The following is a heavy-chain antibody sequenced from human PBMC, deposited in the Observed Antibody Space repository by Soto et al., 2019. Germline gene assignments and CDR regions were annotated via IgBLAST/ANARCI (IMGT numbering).Heavy chain of an antibody. CDR3: AKTMARLGGYDMNWLAP. CDR2: INSDGRTI. V-gene: IGHV3-48*03. D-gene: IGHD5-12*01. CDR1: GFTFSSYE. J-gene: IGHJ5*02. Sequence: QSGGSLRLSCAASGFTFSSYEMNWVRQAPGKGLEWVSYINSDGRTIYYADSVKGRFTISRDNSKNTLYLQMNSLRVEDTAVYYCAKTMARLGGYDMNWLAPWGQGTMVTVSS.